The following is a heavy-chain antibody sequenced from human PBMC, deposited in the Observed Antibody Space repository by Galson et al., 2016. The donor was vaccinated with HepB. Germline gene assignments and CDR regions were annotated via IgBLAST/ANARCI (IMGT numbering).Heavy chain of an antibody. J-gene: IGHJ3*02. V-gene: IGHV4-4*02. Sequence: EPLSLTCAVSGGSISSYDWWNWVRQAPGKGLEWIGEIYHGGRTIYNPSLNSRVTMSLDKSKNQFSLILSSVTAADTAIYYCATGKRLAGTDAFDIWGQGTMVTVSS. CDR3: ATGKRLAGTDAFDI. CDR2: IYHGGRT. D-gene: IGHD6-19*01. CDR1: GGSISSYDW.